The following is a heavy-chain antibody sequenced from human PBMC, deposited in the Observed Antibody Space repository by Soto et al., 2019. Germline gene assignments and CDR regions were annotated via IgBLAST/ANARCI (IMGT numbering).Heavy chain of an antibody. CDR3: VRGQEGVVATH. J-gene: IGHJ4*01. CDR2: VKDGGHT. Sequence: QVQLHQWGAGLLKPSETLSLKCAVTGGSPSGYYWSWIRQPPGKGLEWIGEVKDGGHTNSSPSLRGRVTISSGTSNTQFSLRLNSVTAADTGVYYCVRGQEGVVATHWDHGSLVTVSS. D-gene: IGHD5-12*01. CDR1: GGSPSGYY. V-gene: IGHV4-34*01.